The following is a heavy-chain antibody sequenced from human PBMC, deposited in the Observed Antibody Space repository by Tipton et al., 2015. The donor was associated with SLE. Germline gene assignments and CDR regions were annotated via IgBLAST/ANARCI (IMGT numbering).Heavy chain of an antibody. Sequence: TLSLTCTVSGGSISSSSYYWGWIRQPPGKGLEWIGEINHSGSTNYNPSLKSRVTISVDTSKNQFSLQLNSVTPEDTAVYYCARGMNWSNWYFDLWGRGTLVTVSS. J-gene: IGHJ2*01. CDR3: ARGMNWSNWYFDL. CDR1: GGSISSSSYY. CDR2: INHSGST. D-gene: IGHD1-1*01. V-gene: IGHV4-39*07.